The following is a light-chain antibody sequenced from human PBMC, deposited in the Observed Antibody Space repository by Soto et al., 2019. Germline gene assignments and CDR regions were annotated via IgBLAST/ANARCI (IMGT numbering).Light chain of an antibody. CDR1: QDINNY. CDR2: GAS. J-gene: IGKJ4*01. V-gene: IGKV1-17*03. Sequence: DIQMTQSPSAMSASVGDRVTITCRASQDINNYLAWFQQKPAKVPKRLIYGASSLQSGVPSRFSGSGSGTEFTLTISSLQPEDFATYYCLQDRSYPLTFGGGTKVYIK. CDR3: LQDRSYPLT.